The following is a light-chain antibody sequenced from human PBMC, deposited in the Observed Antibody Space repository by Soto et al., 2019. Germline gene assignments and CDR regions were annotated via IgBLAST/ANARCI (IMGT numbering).Light chain of an antibody. J-gene: IGKJ1*01. Sequence: DIQMTQSPSTLSASVGDRVTITCRASQSISSWLAWYQQKPGKAPKLLIYKASSLESGVPSRFSGSGSGTEFTLTISSLQPDDFATYYCHQYNSYRTFGQGTKGEIK. CDR1: QSISSW. CDR2: KAS. V-gene: IGKV1-5*03. CDR3: HQYNSYRT.